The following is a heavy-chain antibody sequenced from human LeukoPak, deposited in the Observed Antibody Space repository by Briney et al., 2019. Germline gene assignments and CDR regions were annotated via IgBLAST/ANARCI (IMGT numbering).Heavy chain of an antibody. CDR2: IKQDGSEK. D-gene: IGHD6-19*01. CDR1: GFTFSSYW. J-gene: IGHJ4*02. Sequence: GGSLRLSCAVSGFTFSSYWMSWVRQAPGKGLEWVANIKQDGSEKYYVDSVKGRFTISRDNAKNSLYLQMNSLRAEDTAVYYCARYQWLVGGFDYWGQGTLVTVSS. V-gene: IGHV3-7*01. CDR3: ARYQWLVGGFDY.